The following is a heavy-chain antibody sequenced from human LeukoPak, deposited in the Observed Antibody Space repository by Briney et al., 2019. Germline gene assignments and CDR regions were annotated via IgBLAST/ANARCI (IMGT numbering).Heavy chain of an antibody. J-gene: IGHJ3*02. CDR2: IYYTGGT. Sequence: PSETLSLTCTVSGGSISYYYWNWIRQSPGKGLEWIGHIYYTGGTDYNPSLKSRVTISADTSKNQLSLKLSSVTAADTAVYYCARDVSGSDYAGGEGFDIWGQGTMVTVSS. D-gene: IGHD5-12*01. CDR1: GGSISYYY. CDR3: ARDVSGSDYAGGEGFDI. V-gene: IGHV4-59*01.